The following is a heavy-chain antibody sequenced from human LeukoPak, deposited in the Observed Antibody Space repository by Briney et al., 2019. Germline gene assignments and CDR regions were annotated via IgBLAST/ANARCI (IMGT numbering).Heavy chain of an antibody. V-gene: IGHV3-30*18. CDR1: GFTFSSYG. J-gene: IGHJ4*02. Sequence: PGGSLRLSCAASGFTFSSYGMHWVRQAPGKGLEWVAVISYDGSNKYYADSVKGRLTISRDNSKNTLYLQMNSLRAEDTAVYYCAKDPHCSGGSCLDYWGQGTLVTVSS. CDR3: AKDPHCSGGSCLDY. CDR2: ISYDGSNK. D-gene: IGHD2-15*01.